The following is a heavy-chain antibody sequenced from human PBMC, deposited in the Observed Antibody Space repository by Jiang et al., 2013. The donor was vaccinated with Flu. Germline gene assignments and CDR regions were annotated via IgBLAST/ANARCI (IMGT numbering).Heavy chain of an antibody. V-gene: IGHV1-46*01. J-gene: IGHJ4*02. Sequence: SVRVSCKASGYTFTDYYVHWMRQAPGQGLEWMGIIRLSSGLTQYPQKFQGRVTMTSDTSTSTVYMELSGLRSDDTAIYYCARESPEVYYFDYWGQGPLVTVSS. CDR1: GYTFTDYY. CDR2: IRLSSGLT. CDR3: ARESPEVYYFDY.